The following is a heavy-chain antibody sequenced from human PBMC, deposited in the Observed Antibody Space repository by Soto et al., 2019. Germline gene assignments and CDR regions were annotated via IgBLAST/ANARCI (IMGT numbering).Heavy chain of an antibody. CDR1: GFTISSYA. CDR2: ISGSGGST. CDR3: AKDGRQWLIGGFDY. Sequence: EVQLLESGGGLVQPGGSLRLSCAASGFTISSYAMSWVRQAPGKGLEWVSAISGSGGSTYYADSVKGRFTISRDNSKNTLYLRMNSLRVEDTAVYYGAKDGRQWLIGGFDYWGQGTLVTVSS. V-gene: IGHV3-23*01. D-gene: IGHD6-19*01. J-gene: IGHJ4*02.